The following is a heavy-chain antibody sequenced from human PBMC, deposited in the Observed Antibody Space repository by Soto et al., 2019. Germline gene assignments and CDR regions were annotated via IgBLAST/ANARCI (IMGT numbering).Heavy chain of an antibody. Sequence: GGSLRLSCAASGFTFSSSWIHWVRQAPGKGLVWVSRINSDGSSTSYADSVKGRFTISRDNAKNTLYLQMNSLRAEDTAVYYCAKFTVTQSVIDYWGQGTLVTVSS. CDR1: GFTFSSSW. D-gene: IGHD4-17*01. CDR3: AKFTVTQSVIDY. V-gene: IGHV3-74*01. J-gene: IGHJ4*02. CDR2: INSDGSST.